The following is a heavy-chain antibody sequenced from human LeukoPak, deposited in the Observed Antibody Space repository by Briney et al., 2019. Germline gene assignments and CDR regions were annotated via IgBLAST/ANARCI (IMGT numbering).Heavy chain of an antibody. CDR2: ISSNGGNT. CDR3: ARGEVLLWFGESESGYYYGMDV. D-gene: IGHD3-10*01. Sequence: PGGSLSLSCSASGFTFSSYAMHWVRQAPGKGLEYVSAISSNGGNTYYADSVKGRFTISRDNSKNTLYLQMSSLRAEDTAVYYCARGEVLLWFGESESGYYYGMDVWGKGTTVTVSS. J-gene: IGHJ6*04. CDR1: GFTFSSYA. V-gene: IGHV3-64D*06.